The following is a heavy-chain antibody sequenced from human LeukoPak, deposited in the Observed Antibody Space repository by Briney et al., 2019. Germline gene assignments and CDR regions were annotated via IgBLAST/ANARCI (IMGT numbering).Heavy chain of an antibody. V-gene: IGHV3-33*01. CDR2: IWCDGSNE. CDR1: GLTFSSYG. J-gene: IGHJ6*04. D-gene: IGHD3-16*01. CDR3: ARDRFPRDYYYYYGMDV. Sequence: GRSPRLSCAASGLTFSSYGMHWVRQAPGKGLEWVAVIWCDGSNEYYADSVKGRFTISRENSKDTLYLQMNSLRAEDTAVYYCARDRFPRDYYYYYGMDVWGKGTTVTVSS.